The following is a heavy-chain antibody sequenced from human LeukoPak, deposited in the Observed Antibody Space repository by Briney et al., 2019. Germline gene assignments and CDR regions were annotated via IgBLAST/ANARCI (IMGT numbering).Heavy chain of an antibody. CDR1: GGSISSGDYY. Sequence: SETLSLTCTVSGGSISSGDYYWSWIRQPPGKGLEWIGYIYYSGSTYYNPSLKSRVTISVDTSKNQFSLKLSSVTAADTAVYYCARVEAEPMITFGGVIAPPGDIWGQGTLVTVSS. J-gene: IGHJ4*02. V-gene: IGHV4-30-4*01. CDR2: IYYSGST. D-gene: IGHD3-16*02. CDR3: ARVEAEPMITFGGVIAPPGDI.